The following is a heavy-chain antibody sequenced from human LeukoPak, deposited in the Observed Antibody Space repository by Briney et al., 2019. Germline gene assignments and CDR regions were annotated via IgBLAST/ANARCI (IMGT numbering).Heavy chain of an antibody. CDR1: GYTFTDYH. D-gene: IGHD6-19*01. V-gene: IGHV1-46*01. J-gene: IGHJ5*02. CDR2: INASGGST. CDR3: ARDSLRTAIAMAGGNWFDP. Sequence: ASVKVSCKASGYTFTDYHMHWVRQAPGQGLEWMGIINASGGSTTYAEKFQGRVTMTRDTSTSTVYMELSSLRSEDTAVYYCARDSLRTAIAMAGGNWFDPWGQGTLVTVST.